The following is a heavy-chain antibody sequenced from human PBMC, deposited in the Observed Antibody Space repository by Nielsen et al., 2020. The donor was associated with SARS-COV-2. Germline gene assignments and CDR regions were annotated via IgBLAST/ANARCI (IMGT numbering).Heavy chain of an antibody. D-gene: IGHD3-22*01. J-gene: IGHJ4*02. CDR2: IWYDGSNK. CDR1: GFTFSSYG. Sequence: SLKISCAASGFTFSSYGMHWVRQAPGKGLEWVAVIWYDGSNKYYADSVKGRFTISRDNSKNTLYLQMNSLRAEDTAVYYCAREGYDSSGYYYDYWGQGTLVTVSS. V-gene: IGHV3-33*01. CDR3: AREGYDSSGYYYDY.